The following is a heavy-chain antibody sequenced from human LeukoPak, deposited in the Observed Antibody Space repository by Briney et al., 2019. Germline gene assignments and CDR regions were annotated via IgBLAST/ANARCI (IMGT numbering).Heavy chain of an antibody. CDR1: GFTFSAYA. Sequence: GGSLRLSCAVSGFTFSAYAVTWIRQAPGKGLEWVSSIHGSGGTTYYADSVKGRFTVSRDNSKNTLYLQMNSLRVEDTAIYYCAKDPNGDYVGTFDFWGQGTMVTVSS. CDR2: IHGSGGTT. D-gene: IGHD4-23*01. V-gene: IGHV3-23*01. J-gene: IGHJ3*01. CDR3: AKDPNGDYVGTFDF.